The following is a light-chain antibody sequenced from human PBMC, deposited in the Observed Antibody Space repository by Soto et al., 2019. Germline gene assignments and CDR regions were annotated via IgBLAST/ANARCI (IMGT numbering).Light chain of an antibody. CDR3: QQYGVSPIFT. J-gene: IGKJ3*01. CDR2: DAS. Sequence: EIVLTQLPGTLSLSPGERAALSCRASQRVGNNYLAWFQQKPGQAPRLLIYDASNRATGIPDRFSGSGSGTAVSLTISRLEPEEFLVYYCQQYGVSPIFTFGPGTKVDIK. CDR1: QRVGNNY. V-gene: IGKV3-20*01.